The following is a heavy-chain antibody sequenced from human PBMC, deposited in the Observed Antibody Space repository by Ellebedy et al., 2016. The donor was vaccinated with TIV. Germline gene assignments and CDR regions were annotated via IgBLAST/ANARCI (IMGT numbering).Heavy chain of an antibody. CDR2: ISGSGVTT. Sequence: PGGSLRLSCADSGFTFNTYAMSWVRQAPGKGLEWVSNISGSGVTTYYADSVRGRCSISRDNSKNTLFLQMNSLRADDTAVYYCAGYRGEAVAGNWFDPWGQGTLVTVSS. V-gene: IGHV3-23*01. D-gene: IGHD6-19*01. CDR1: GFTFNTYA. J-gene: IGHJ5*02. CDR3: AGYRGEAVAGNWFDP.